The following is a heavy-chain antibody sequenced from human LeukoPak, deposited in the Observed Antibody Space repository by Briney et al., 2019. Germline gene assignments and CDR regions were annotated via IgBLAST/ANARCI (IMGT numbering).Heavy chain of an antibody. J-gene: IGHJ4*02. CDR3: ARDSDRRSDY. Sequence: GGSLRLSCVXXGXTLXSYXXXWXXXXXXXGLEXVASIKESRNEQFYVESVKGRFTVSRDTARNSLFLQLSNLRAEDTAVYYCARDSDRRSDYWGLGTLVTVSS. V-gene: IGHV3-7*03. CDR1: GXTLXSYX. D-gene: IGHD3-22*01. CDR2: IKESRNEQ.